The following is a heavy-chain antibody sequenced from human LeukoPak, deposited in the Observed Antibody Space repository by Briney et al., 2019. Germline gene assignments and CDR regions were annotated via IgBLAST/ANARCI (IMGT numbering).Heavy chain of an antibody. CDR1: VGTFSSYA. D-gene: IGHD3-22*01. J-gene: IGHJ4*02. CDR2: SIPIFGTA. CDR3: SSGHYYDRSGYPPLGY. V-gene: IGHV1-69*13. Sequence: SVKVSCKASVGTFSSYAISWVRQAPGQGLEWMGGSIPIFGTANYAQKFQGGVTITADESRSTAYMERSSLRAEYTAVYYCSSGHYYDRSGYPPLGYWGQGTLVTVSS.